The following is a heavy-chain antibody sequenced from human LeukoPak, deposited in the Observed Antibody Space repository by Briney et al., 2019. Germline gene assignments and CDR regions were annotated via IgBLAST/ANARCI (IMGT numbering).Heavy chain of an antibody. CDR3: AELGITMIGGV. J-gene: IGHJ6*04. V-gene: IGHV3-21*01. CDR1: GFTFSSYS. Sequence: PGGSLRLSCAASGFTFSSYSMNWLRQAPGKGLEWVSSISSSSSYIYYADSVKGRFTISRDNAKNSLYLQMNRLRAEDTAVYYCAELGITMIGGVWGKGTTVTISS. CDR2: ISSSSSYI. D-gene: IGHD3-10*02.